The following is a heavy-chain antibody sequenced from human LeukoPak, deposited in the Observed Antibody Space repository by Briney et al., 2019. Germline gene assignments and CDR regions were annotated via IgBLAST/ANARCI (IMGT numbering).Heavy chain of an antibody. CDR1: GFTFSSYA. Sequence: GGSLRLSCADSGFTFSSYAMSWVRQAPGKGLEWVSAISGSGGSTYYADSVKGRFTISRDNAKNSLYLQMNSLRAEDTAVYYCARDQIVGATLEYFQHWGQGTLVTVSS. V-gene: IGHV3-23*01. CDR3: ARDQIVGATLEYFQH. D-gene: IGHD1-26*01. CDR2: ISGSGGST. J-gene: IGHJ1*01.